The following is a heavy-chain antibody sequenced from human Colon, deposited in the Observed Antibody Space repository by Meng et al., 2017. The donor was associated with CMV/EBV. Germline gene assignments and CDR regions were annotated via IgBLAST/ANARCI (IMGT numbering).Heavy chain of an antibody. D-gene: IGHD4-11*01. V-gene: IGHV3-74*01. CDR1: GFTFSPYW. CDR2: IKGDGGST. Sequence: GESLKISCEASGFTFSPYWMYWVRHVPGKGLLWVSRIKGDGGSTSYADSVKGRFTISRDNAKNTLYLQMSSLRADDTALYYCAREKDYNNHRFDFWGQGTQVTVSS. J-gene: IGHJ4*02. CDR3: AREKDYNNHRFDF.